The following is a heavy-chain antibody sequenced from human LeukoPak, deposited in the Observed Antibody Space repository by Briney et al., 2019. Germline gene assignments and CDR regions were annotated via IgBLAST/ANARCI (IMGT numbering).Heavy chain of an antibody. J-gene: IGHJ4*02. V-gene: IGHV3-7*01. Sequence: GGSLRLSCAASGFTLISYWMTWVRQAPGKGLEWVANIKQDGSEKDYVDSVKGRFTISRDNAKNSLYLQMNSLRAEDTAVYYCAREDYGGNSDYWGQGTLVTVSS. CDR2: IKQDGSEK. CDR3: AREDYGGNSDY. CDR1: GFTLISYW. D-gene: IGHD4-23*01.